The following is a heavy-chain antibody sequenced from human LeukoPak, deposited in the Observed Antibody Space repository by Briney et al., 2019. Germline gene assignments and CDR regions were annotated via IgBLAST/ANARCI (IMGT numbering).Heavy chain of an antibody. V-gene: IGHV3-21*04. CDR1: GFTFSSYS. J-gene: IGHJ4*02. Sequence: GGSLRLSCAASGFTFSSYSMNWVRQAPGKGLEWVSSISSSSSYIYYADSVKGRFTISGDNSKNTLYLQMNSLRAEDTAVYYCAKDSRWGGSYVDYWGQGTLVTVSS. D-gene: IGHD1-26*01. CDR3: AKDSRWGGSYVDY. CDR2: ISSSSSYI.